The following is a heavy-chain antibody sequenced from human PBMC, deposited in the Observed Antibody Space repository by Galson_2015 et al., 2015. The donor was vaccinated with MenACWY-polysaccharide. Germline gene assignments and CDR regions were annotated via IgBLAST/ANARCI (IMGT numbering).Heavy chain of an antibody. CDR2: MSPNTAKT. J-gene: IGHJ4*02. D-gene: IGHD6-19*01. V-gene: IGHV1-8*01. CDR3: ARGRRDTAVAATAAVFLDY. CDR1: GYTFTSYD. Sequence: SVKVSCKASGYTFTSYDINWVRQATGQGLEWMGWMSPNTAKTGYPQKFQGRVTMTRNNSISTAYMELSSLTSEDTAVYYCARGRRDTAVAATAAVFLDYWGQ.